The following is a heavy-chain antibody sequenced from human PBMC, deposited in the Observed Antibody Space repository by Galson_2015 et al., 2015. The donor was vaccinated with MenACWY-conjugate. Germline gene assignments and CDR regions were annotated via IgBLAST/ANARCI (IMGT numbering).Heavy chain of an antibody. D-gene: IGHD4-17*01. CDR3: ARDPQYDYGGYGGYWFDP. Sequence: SLRLSCAASGFTVSSNYMSWVRQAPGKGLEWVSVIYSGGSTYYADSVKGRFTISRDNSKNSLYLQMNSLRDEDTAVYYCARDPQYDYGGYGGYWFDPGGQGTLVTVSS. V-gene: IGHV3-66*01. J-gene: IGHJ5*02. CDR2: IYSGGST. CDR1: GFTVSSNY.